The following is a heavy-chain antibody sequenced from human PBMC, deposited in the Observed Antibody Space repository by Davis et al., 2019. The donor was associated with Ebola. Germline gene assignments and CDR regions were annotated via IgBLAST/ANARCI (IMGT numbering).Heavy chain of an antibody. CDR1: GYTFSGHY. D-gene: IGHD2-15*01. CDR3: ARVVDTWRVVDDY. CDR2: IAAYNGYT. Sequence: ASVKVSCKASGYTFSGHYINWVRQAPGQGLEWMGWIAAYNGYTNYVQNFQGRVTMTIDPSASTAYMELRSLRSDDTAVYYCARVVDTWRVVDDYWGQGTLVTVSS. V-gene: IGHV1-18*04. J-gene: IGHJ4*02.